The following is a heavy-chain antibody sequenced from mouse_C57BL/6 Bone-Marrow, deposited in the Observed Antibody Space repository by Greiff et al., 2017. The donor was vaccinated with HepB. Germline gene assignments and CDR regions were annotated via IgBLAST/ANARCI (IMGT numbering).Heavy chain of an antibody. D-gene: IGHD1-1*01. CDR2: INPGSGGT. CDR1: GYAFTNYL. Sequence: VQGVESGAELVRPGTSVKVSCKASGYAFTNYLIEWVKQRPGQGLEWIGVINPGSGGTNYNEKFKGKATLTADKSSSTAYMQLSSLTSEDSAVYFCARTVVRWYFDVWGTGTTVTVSS. V-gene: IGHV1-54*01. CDR3: ARTVVRWYFDV. J-gene: IGHJ1*03.